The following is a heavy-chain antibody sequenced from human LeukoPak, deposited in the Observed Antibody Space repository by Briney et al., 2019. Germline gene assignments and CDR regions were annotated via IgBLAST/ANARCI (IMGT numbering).Heavy chain of an antibody. CDR3: AKEVNRLLALRGPFDY. CDR2: ISGSGGST. Sequence: PGGSLRLSRAASGFTFSSYAMSWVRQAPGKGLEWVSAISGSGGSTYYADSVKGRFTISRDNSKNTLYLQMNSLRAEDTAVYYCAKEVNRLLALRGPFDYWGQGTLVTVSS. D-gene: IGHD2-15*01. V-gene: IGHV3-23*01. J-gene: IGHJ4*02. CDR1: GFTFSSYA.